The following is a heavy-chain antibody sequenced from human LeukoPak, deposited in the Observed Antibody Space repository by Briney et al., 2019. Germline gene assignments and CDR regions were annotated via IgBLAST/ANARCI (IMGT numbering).Heavy chain of an antibody. D-gene: IGHD3-3*01. Sequence: PGGSLRLSCAASGFTFSSYWMSWVRQAPGKGLEWVSAISGSGGNTYYADSVKGRFTISRDNFKNTLYLQMNSLRAKDTAVYYCAKDSVYDFWSGSLPYFDYWGQGTLVTVSS. CDR1: GFTFSSYW. J-gene: IGHJ4*02. CDR3: AKDSVYDFWSGSLPYFDY. V-gene: IGHV3-23*01. CDR2: ISGSGGNT.